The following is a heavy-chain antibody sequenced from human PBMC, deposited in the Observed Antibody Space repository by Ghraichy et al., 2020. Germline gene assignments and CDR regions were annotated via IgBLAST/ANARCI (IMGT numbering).Heavy chain of an antibody. D-gene: IGHD3-16*02. Sequence: SETLSLTCTVSGGSISSSSYYWGWIRQPPGKGLEWIASLYYSGSTYYNPSLKSRITISVDTSKSQFSLKLRSMTAADTAVYYCARIVIRDGLREPDSWGQGTLVTVSS. CDR2: LYYSGST. J-gene: IGHJ4*02. V-gene: IGHV4-39*01. CDR3: ARIVIRDGLREPDS. CDR1: GGSISSSSYY.